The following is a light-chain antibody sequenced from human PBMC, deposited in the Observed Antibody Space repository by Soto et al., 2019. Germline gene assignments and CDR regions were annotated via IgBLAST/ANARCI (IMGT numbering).Light chain of an antibody. CDR2: EGS. J-gene: IGLJ1*01. CDR1: SSDVGRYNI. Sequence: QSALTQPASVSGSPGQSITISCTGTSSDVGRYNIVSWYQQHPGKAPKLMIYEGSKRPSGVSDRFSGSKSGNTASLTISGLQAEDEADYYCCSYAGSSTYVFGTRTKLTVL. V-gene: IGLV2-23*01. CDR3: CSYAGSSTYV.